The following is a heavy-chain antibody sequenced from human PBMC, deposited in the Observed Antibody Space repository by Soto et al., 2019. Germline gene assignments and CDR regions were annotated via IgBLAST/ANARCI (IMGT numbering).Heavy chain of an antibody. CDR1: GFSLSSNGVG. J-gene: IGHJ4*02. CDR3: AKKGGGDYILGC. Sequence: QITLKESGPTLVKPTQTLTLTCTFSGFSLSSNGVGVGWIRQPPGKALEWLALIYWDDSKHYSPSLKSRLTIPNDTSRNQVVLTMTNMDPVDTATYYCAKKGGGDYILGCWGQGTLVTVSS. D-gene: IGHD4-17*01. V-gene: IGHV2-5*02. CDR2: IYWDDSK.